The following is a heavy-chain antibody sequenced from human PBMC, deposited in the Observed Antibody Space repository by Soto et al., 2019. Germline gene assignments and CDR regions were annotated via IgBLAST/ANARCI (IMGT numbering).Heavy chain of an antibody. Sequence: QVQLVESGGGVVQPGRSLRLSCAASGFTFSSYAMHWVRQAPGKGLEWVGFIWYDGSNTFYVESVKGRFTISRDNSKNTVYLQINALRAEDTAVYYCARDFSMVIGAPGYWGQGTLVTVSS. D-gene: IGHD5-12*01. CDR2: IWYDGSNT. CDR3: ARDFSMVIGAPGY. CDR1: GFTFSSYA. V-gene: IGHV3-33*01. J-gene: IGHJ4*02.